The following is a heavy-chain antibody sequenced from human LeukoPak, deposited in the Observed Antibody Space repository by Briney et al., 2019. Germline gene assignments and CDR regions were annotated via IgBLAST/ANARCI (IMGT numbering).Heavy chain of an antibody. CDR1: GFTFSAYW. Sequence: SGGSLRLSCAASGFTFSAYWMAWVRQAPGKGLEWVANMKQDGSAKHYVDSVKGRFTISRDNVRNSLYLQMNSLRAEDSAVYYCARDDVGALDYWGQGTLVTVSS. V-gene: IGHV3-7*01. J-gene: IGHJ4*02. CDR2: MKQDGSAK. D-gene: IGHD3-16*01. CDR3: ARDDVGALDY.